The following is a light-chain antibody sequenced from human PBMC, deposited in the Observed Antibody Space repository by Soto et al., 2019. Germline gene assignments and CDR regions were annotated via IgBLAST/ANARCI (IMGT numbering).Light chain of an antibody. CDR2: RNN. CDR1: SSNIGSNY. Sequence: QSVLTQPHSASGTPGQRVTISCSGSSSNIGSNYVYWYQQLPGTAPKLHIYRNNQRPSGVPDRFSGSKSGTSASLAISGLRSEDEADYYCAAWDDSLSGRVVFGGGTKVTVL. J-gene: IGLJ2*01. V-gene: IGLV1-47*01. CDR3: AAWDDSLSGRVV.